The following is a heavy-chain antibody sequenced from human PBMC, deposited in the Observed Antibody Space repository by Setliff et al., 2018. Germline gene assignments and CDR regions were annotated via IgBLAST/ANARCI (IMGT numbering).Heavy chain of an antibody. J-gene: IGHJ4*02. CDR1: GFTFSSFW. CDR2: INQDGSGK. V-gene: IGHV3-7*03. CDR3: ARDRKSSPENYYFDY. Sequence: QSGGSLRLSCAASGFTFSSFWMAWVRKRPGRGLEWVAKINQDGSGKFYVNSVQCRFTIFRDNAKNSLSLQMNDLTSDDTAVYYCARDRKSSPENYYFDYWGQGTLVTSPQ.